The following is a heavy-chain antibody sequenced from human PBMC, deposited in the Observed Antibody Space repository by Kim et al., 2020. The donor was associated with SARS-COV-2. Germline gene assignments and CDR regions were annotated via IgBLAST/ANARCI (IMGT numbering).Heavy chain of an antibody. V-gene: IGHV3-11*06. Sequence: SAHGRFTISREHAKNSLYMQMNSLRAEDTAVYYCARVLTYYYDSSGYFDYWGPGTLVTVSS. CDR3: ARVLTYYYDSSGYFDY. D-gene: IGHD3-22*01. J-gene: IGHJ4*02.